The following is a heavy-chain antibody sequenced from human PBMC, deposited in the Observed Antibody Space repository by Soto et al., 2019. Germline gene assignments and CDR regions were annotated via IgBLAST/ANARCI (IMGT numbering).Heavy chain of an antibody. CDR2: IYYSGST. J-gene: IGHJ6*03. V-gene: IGHV4-59*01. D-gene: IGHD2-15*01. CDR3: ARGYCSGGSCYPLYYYYMDV. CDR1: DGSISSYY. Sequence: SETLSLTCTVSDGSISSYYWSWIRQPPGKGLEWIGYIYYSGSTNYNPSLKSRVTISVDTSKNQFSLKLSSVTAADTAVYYCARGYCSGGSCYPLYYYYMDVWGKGTTVTVSS.